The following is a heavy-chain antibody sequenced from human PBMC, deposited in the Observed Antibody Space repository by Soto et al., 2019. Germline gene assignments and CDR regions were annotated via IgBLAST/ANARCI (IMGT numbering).Heavy chain of an antibody. CDR1: GYPFIKYG. CDR3: ATSCQTGFGP. V-gene: IGHV1-18*04. CDR2: SKVDSGYT. Sequence: QLQMVQSAAEVKKPGASVRVSCKAYGYPFIKYGISWIRQAPEHGLEWMGWSKVDSGYTNYAQKFQGRVTRTADTSSDSAFMELRRLGLDDTAVYFCATSCQTGFGPWGQGTLVSVSS. J-gene: IGHJ5*02.